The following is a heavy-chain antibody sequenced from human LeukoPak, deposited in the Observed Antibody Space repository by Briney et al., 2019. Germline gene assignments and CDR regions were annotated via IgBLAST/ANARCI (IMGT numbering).Heavy chain of an antibody. D-gene: IGHD2-8*01. J-gene: IGHJ6*02. CDR2: IQPSGGCT. Sequence: ASVKDSLKASGYNLIRYHMHLVGPAAGQGLEWVGIIQPSGGCTRNAQKYQDRLTMGRDTSTSTVYMELSRLKSEDTAVYYCAREDVVLVDAVRYYYHGMDVWGQGTTVTVSS. V-gene: IGHV1-46*01. CDR3: AREDVVLVDAVRYYYHGMDV. CDR1: GYNLIRYH.